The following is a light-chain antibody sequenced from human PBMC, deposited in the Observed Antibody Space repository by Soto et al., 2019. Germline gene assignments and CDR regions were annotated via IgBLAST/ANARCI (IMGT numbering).Light chain of an antibody. CDR2: GAS. J-gene: IGKJ4*01. Sequence: EIVLTQSPGTLSLSPGERATLSCRASQSVSSTYLGWYQQLRGQAPRLLIYGASGRATGIPDGFSGSRSGTEFTLTLSRLEPEDFAVYYCQQYGSSTDTFGGGTKVEMK. V-gene: IGKV3-20*01. CDR3: QQYGSSTDT. CDR1: QSVSSTY.